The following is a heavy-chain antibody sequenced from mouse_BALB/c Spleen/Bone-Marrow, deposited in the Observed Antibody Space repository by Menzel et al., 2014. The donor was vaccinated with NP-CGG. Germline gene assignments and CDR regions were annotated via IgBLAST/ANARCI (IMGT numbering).Heavy chain of an antibody. V-gene: IGHV5-6-2*01. J-gene: IGHJ4*01. CDR1: GFTFSSYY. CDR2: INRNGGSI. Sequence: DVKLVESGGGLVKLGGSLKLSCAASGFTFSSYYMSWVRQNPEKRLELVAAINRNGGSIYYPDTVQGRFTISRDNAKNTLYPQMSSLKSEDTALYYCARQDYGYDGGAMDYWGQGTSVTVS. D-gene: IGHD2-2*01. CDR3: ARQDYGYDGGAMDY.